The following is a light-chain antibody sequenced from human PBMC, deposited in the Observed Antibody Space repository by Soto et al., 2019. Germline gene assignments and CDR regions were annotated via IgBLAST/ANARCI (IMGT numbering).Light chain of an antibody. CDR3: QQYDNLPIT. J-gene: IGKJ5*01. CDR1: QDISNY. Sequence: IPMTQPPSSRSASVGDRVTITCQASQDISNYLNWYQQKPGKAPKLLIYDASNLETGVPSRFSGSGSGTDFTFTISSLQPEDIATYYCQQYDNLPITFGQGTRLEIK. V-gene: IGKV1-33*01. CDR2: DAS.